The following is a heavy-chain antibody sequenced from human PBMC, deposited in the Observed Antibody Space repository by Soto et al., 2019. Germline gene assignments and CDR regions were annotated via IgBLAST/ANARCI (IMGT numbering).Heavy chain of an antibody. Sequence: SVKVSCKASGGTFSSYAISWVRQAPGQGLEWMGGIIPIFGTANYAQKFQGRVTITADESTSTAYMELSSLRSEDTAVYYCARNPAADTNWFDPWGQGTLVTVSS. J-gene: IGHJ5*02. V-gene: IGHV1-69*13. CDR3: ARNPAADTNWFDP. D-gene: IGHD6-13*01. CDR1: GGTFSSYA. CDR2: IIPIFGTA.